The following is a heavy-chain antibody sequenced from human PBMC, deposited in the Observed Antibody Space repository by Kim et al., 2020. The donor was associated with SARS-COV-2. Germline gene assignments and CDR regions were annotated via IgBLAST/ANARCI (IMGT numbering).Heavy chain of an antibody. CDR3: ARDFTSSWSRLFDY. J-gene: IGHJ4*02. CDR1: GFTFSSHW. D-gene: IGHD6-13*01. Sequence: GGSLRLSCAASGFTFSSHWMSWVRQAPGKGLEWVANIKQDGSEKNYVDSVKGRFTITRDNAKNSLYLHMNRLRAEGTAVYYCARDFTSSWSRLFDYWGQGTLVTVSS. V-gene: IGHV3-7*01. CDR2: IKQDGSEK.